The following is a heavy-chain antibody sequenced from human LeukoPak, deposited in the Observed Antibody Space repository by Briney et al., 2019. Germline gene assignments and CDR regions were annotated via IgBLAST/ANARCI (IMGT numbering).Heavy chain of an antibody. Sequence: PSETLSLTCTVSGGSISSSSYYWGWIRQPPGKGLEWIGSIYYSGSTYYNPSLKRRVAISVDTTKNQFSLKLSSVTAADTAVYYCARWQGWFDPWGQGTLVTVSS. CDR3: ARWQGWFDP. V-gene: IGHV4-39*01. J-gene: IGHJ5*02. CDR1: GGSISSSSYY. CDR2: IYYSGST. D-gene: IGHD5-12*01.